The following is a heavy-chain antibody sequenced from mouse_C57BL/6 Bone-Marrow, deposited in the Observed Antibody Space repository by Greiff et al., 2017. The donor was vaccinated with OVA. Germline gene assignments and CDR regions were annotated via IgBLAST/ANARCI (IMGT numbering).Heavy chain of an antibody. V-gene: IGHV1-55*01. D-gene: IGHD2-4*01. Sequence: VQLQQPGAELVKPGASVKMSCKASGYTFTSYWITWVKQRPGQGLEWIGDIYPGSGSTNYNEKFKSKATLTVDTSSSTAYMQLSSLTSEDSAVYYCARGGYDYDRGFDYWGQGTTLTVSS. CDR1: GYTFTSYW. J-gene: IGHJ2*01. CDR3: ARGGYDYDRGFDY. CDR2: IYPGSGST.